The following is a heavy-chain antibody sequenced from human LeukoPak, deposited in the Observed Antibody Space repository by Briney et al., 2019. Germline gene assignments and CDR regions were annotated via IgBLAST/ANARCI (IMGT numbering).Heavy chain of an antibody. D-gene: IGHD4-23*01. Sequence: PSETLSLTCTVSGGSVASASHYWAWIRQPPGKGLEWIGSIHYSGSTYCSPSLKSRPTISGDTSKSQFSLKLTFVTAADTAVYYCTRHHDYGDKIDYWGQGTLVTVSS. CDR1: GGSVASASHY. CDR3: TRHHDYGDKIDY. J-gene: IGHJ4*02. V-gene: IGHV4-39*01. CDR2: IHYSGST.